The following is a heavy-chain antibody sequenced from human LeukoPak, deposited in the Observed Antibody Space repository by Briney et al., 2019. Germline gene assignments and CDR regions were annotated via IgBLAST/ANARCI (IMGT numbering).Heavy chain of an antibody. J-gene: IGHJ4*02. CDR1: GGSISSHY. CDR2: IYYSGST. Sequence: SETLSLTCTVSGGSISSHYWSWIRQPPGKGLEWIGYIYYSGSTNYNPSLKSRVTISVDTSKNQFSLKLSSVTAADTAVYYCARGSYSGYAYFDYWSQGTLVTVSS. V-gene: IGHV4-59*11. D-gene: IGHD5-12*01. CDR3: ARGSYSGYAYFDY.